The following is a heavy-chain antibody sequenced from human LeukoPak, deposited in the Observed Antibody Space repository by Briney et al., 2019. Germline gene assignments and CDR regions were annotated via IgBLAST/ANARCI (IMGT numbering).Heavy chain of an antibody. J-gene: IGHJ3*02. CDR3: ARPWAI. Sequence: GGSLRLSCAASGFTFSRYWMSWVRQAPGKGLEWVANIKQDGSEKYYVDSVKGRFTISRDNAKNSLYLQMNSLRAEDTAVYYCARPWAIWGQGTMVTVSS. V-gene: IGHV3-7*01. CDR1: GFTFSRYW. CDR2: IKQDGSEK. D-gene: IGHD7-27*01.